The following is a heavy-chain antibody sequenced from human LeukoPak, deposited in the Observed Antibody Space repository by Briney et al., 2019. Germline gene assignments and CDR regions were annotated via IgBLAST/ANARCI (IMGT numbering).Heavy chain of an antibody. V-gene: IGHV4-4*02. CDR2: ISHSGST. CDR1: GFTFSNYAM. D-gene: IGHD2-21*02. CDR3: ARDNWEHIVVVTAQSFDY. J-gene: IGHJ4*02. Sequence: GSLRLSCAASGFTFSNYAMSWVRQAPGKGLEWIASISHSGSTYYNPSLKSRVTISVDMSKNQFSLQLSSVTAADTAVYYCARDNWEHIVVVTAQSFDYWGQGTLVTVSS.